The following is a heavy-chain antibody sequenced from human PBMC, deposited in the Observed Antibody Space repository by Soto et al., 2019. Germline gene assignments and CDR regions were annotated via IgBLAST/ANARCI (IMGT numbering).Heavy chain of an antibody. D-gene: IGHD6-13*01. J-gene: IGHJ4*02. CDR3: AKDAFIAAAGSHTDY. Sequence: GESLKISCAASGFTFSSYAMSWVRQAPGKGLEWVSAISGSGGSTYYADSVKGRFTISRDNSKNTLYLQMNSLRAEDTAVYYCAKDAFIAAAGSHTDYWGQGTLVTVSS. CDR1: GFTFSSYA. V-gene: IGHV3-23*01. CDR2: ISGSGGST.